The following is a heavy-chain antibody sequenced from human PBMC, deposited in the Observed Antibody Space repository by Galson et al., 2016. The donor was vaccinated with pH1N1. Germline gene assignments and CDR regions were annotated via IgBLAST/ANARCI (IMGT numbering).Heavy chain of an antibody. V-gene: IGHV6-1*01. J-gene: IGHJ4*02. CDR1: GDSVSSNSAA. CDR2: TYYRSKWYN. CDR3: ARDGIAAAGIRRDQYYFDY. D-gene: IGHD6-13*01. Sequence: CAISGDSVSSNSAAWNWIRQSPSRGLEWLGRTYYRSKWYNDYAVSVKSRITINPDTSKNQLSLRLNSVTPEDTAVYYCARDGIAAAGIRRDQYYFDYWGQGTLVTVSS.